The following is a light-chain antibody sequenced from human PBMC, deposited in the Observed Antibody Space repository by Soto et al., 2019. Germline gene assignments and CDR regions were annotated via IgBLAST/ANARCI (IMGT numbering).Light chain of an antibody. V-gene: IGKV1-12*01. J-gene: IGKJ4*01. CDR2: SAS. CDR1: EAISSW. Sequence: DIKMTQSPSSVSASVGDRVTITCRASEAISSWLAWYQQKPGRAPKLLIYSASSLQNGAPSRFTGSGSGTAFTLTITSLQPDDTAIYYCQQARSFPLTFGGGTKVEIK. CDR3: QQARSFPLT.